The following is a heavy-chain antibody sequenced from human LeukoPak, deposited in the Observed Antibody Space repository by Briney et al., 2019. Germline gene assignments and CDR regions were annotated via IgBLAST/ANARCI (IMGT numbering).Heavy chain of an antibody. V-gene: IGHV4-59*02. J-gene: IGHJ2*01. Sequence: GSLRLSCAASGFTVSSDFMTWVRQPPGKGLEWIGYIYYSGSTNYNPSLKSRVTISLDTSKNQFSLKLSSVTTADTAVYYCARSVVTLYWYFDLWGRGTLVTVSS. CDR1: GFTVSSDF. CDR2: IYYSGST. CDR3: ARSVVTLYWYFDL. D-gene: IGHD4-23*01.